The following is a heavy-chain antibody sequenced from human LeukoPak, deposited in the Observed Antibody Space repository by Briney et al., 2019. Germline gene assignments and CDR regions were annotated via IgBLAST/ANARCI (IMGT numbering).Heavy chain of an antibody. Sequence: SGGSLRLSCAASGFTFSSYGMHWVRQAPGKGLEWVPFIRFDGSNKYYAESVKGRFTISRDNSKNTLYLQMNSLRAEDTAVYYCAKGSKAVVFTRDHYMDVWGKGTTVTVSS. J-gene: IGHJ6*03. CDR2: IRFDGSNK. CDR1: GFTFSSYG. V-gene: IGHV3-30*02. CDR3: AKGSKAVVFTRDHYMDV. D-gene: IGHD3-22*01.